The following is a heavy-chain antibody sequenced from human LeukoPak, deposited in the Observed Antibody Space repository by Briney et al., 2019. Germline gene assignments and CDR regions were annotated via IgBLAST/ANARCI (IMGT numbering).Heavy chain of an antibody. Sequence: GGSLRLSCAASGFTFSSYGMHWVRQAPGKGLEWVAVISYDGSNKYYADSVKGRFTISRDNSKNTLYLQMNSLRAEDTAVYYCARGGYYDSSGLMDVWGQGTTVTVSS. CDR1: GFTFSSYG. V-gene: IGHV3-30*03. J-gene: IGHJ6*02. CDR2: ISYDGSNK. D-gene: IGHD3-22*01. CDR3: ARGGYYDSSGLMDV.